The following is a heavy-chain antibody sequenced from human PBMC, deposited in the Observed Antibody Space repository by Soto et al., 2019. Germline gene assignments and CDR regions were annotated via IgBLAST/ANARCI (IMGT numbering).Heavy chain of an antibody. CDR1: GGFVSSGSYY. V-gene: IGHV4-34*01. Sequence: QVQLQQWGAGLLKPSETLSLTCAVYGGFVSSGSYYWSWIRQPPGKGLEWIGEMSHSGGTHFNPSPKSRVAIWVEASKNQFSLKMAFVPAADTVLYYCARVERGTATTVVDAFDIWGPGTMVTVSS. J-gene: IGHJ3*02. CDR2: MSHSGGT. D-gene: IGHD1-1*01. CDR3: ARVERGTATTVVDAFDI.